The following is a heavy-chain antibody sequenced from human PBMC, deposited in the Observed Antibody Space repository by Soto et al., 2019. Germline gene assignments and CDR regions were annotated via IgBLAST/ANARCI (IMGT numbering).Heavy chain of an antibody. CDR1: GYTFRDYG. V-gene: IGHV1-18*01. Sequence: QVQLVQSGAEVKKPGASVKVSCKASGYTFRDYGISWVRQAPGQGLEWMGWISAFNGNTNYTKKFQDRVTVTTDTSTNTAYMELRSLRSDDTAVYYWAIDQQWLVPVPLNVDFWGPGTPVIVS. CDR3: AIDQQWLVPVPLNVDF. D-gene: IGHD6-19*01. CDR2: ISAFNGNT. J-gene: IGHJ4*02.